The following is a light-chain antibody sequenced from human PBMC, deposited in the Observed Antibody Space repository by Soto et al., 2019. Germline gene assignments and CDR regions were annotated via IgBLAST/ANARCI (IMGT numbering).Light chain of an antibody. CDR2: GGL. Sequence: ITPSPPTMSXSPGERXTLSCRASQRVSSNLAWYEQKPGQAPRVLIYGGLTRATGIPARFSGGGSGTEFTPTLSRRQCEDFAVYYCQQYYTLPSFVQGTRLEIK. V-gene: IGKV3-15*01. CDR3: QQYYTLPS. J-gene: IGKJ5*01. CDR1: QRVSSN.